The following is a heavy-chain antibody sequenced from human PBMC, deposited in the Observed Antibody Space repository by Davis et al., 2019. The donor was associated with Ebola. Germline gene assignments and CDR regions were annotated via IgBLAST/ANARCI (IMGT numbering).Heavy chain of an antibody. Sequence: GESLKISCAASGFTFSGSSIHWVRQASGKGLEWVGRVRSKINAYATAYAASVKGRFIISRDDSKNTAYLQMNSLKTEDTAVYYCTRLSENDDKWGQGTLVTVSS. J-gene: IGHJ4*02. V-gene: IGHV3-73*01. CDR1: GFTFSGSS. CDR2: VRSKINAYAT. CDR3: TRLSENDDK.